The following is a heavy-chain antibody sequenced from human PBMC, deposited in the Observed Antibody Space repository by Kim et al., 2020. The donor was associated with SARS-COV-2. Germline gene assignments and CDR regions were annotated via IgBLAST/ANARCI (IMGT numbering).Heavy chain of an antibody. Sequence: GGSLRLSCAVSGLSISDYWVSWARQAPGKGLGWVGNIKQDASEKLYVDSVKGRFTISRDNAKNSLYLQMNSLRVEDTAVYYCAAAGLDYWGQGTLVTVSS. V-gene: IGHV3-7*01. J-gene: IGHJ4*02. D-gene: IGHD6-13*01. CDR2: IKQDASEK. CDR3: AAAGLDY. CDR1: GLSISDYW.